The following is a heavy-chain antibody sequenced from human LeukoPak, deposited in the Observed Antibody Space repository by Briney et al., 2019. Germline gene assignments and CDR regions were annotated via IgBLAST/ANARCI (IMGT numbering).Heavy chain of an antibody. CDR1: GFTFSSYA. J-gene: IGHJ2*01. Sequence: GGSLRLSCAASGFTFSSYAMSWVRQAPGKGLEWVSSISNSGGRTFYTDSVKGRFTISRDNSKITLYLQMNSLRAEDTAVYYCAKLAPDWYFDLWGRGTLVTVSS. V-gene: IGHV3-23*01. D-gene: IGHD2-2*01. CDR3: AKLAPDWYFDL. CDR2: ISNSGGRT.